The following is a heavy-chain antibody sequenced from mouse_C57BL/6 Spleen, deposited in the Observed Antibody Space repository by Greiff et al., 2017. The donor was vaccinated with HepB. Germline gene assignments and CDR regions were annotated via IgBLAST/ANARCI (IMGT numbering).Heavy chain of an antibody. CDR2: ISSGGDYI. V-gene: IGHV5-9-1*02. D-gene: IGHD2-12*01. CDR3: TREGATTGAMDY. J-gene: IGHJ4*01. Sequence: EVQVVESGEGLVKPGGSLKLSCAASGFTFSSYAMSWVRQTPEKRLEWVAYISSGGDYIYYADTVKGRFTISRDNARNTLYLQMSSLKSEDTAMYYCTREGATTGAMDYWGQGTSVTVSS. CDR1: GFTFSSYA.